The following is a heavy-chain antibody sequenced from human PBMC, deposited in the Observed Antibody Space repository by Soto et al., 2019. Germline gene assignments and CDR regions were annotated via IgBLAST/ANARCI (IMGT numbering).Heavy chain of an antibody. CDR1: GYTFTSYG. D-gene: IGHD3-22*01. J-gene: IGHJ4*02. Sequence: ASVKVSCKASGYTFTSYGISWVRQAPGQGLEWMGGISAYNGNTNYAQKLQGRVTMTTDTSTSTAYMELRSLRSDDTAVYYCARDTYYYDSSGYYIAHFDYGGQGTLVTVSS. V-gene: IGHV1-18*04. CDR2: ISAYNGNT. CDR3: ARDTYYYDSSGYYIAHFDY.